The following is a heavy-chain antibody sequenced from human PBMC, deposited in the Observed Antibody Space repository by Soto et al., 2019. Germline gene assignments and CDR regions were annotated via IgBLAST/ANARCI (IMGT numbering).Heavy chain of an antibody. CDR3: ANLMTTVTTVDY. J-gene: IGHJ4*02. Sequence: QVQLVESGGGVVQPGRSLRLSCAASGFTFSSYGMHWVRQAPGKGLEWVAVISYDGSNKYYADSVKGRFTISRDNSKNTLYLKMNSLRAEDTAVYYCANLMTTVTTVDYWGQGTLVTVSS. D-gene: IGHD4-17*01. CDR2: ISYDGSNK. CDR1: GFTFSSYG. V-gene: IGHV3-30*18.